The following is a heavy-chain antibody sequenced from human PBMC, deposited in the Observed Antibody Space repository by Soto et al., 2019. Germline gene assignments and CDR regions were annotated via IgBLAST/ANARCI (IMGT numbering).Heavy chain of an antibody. D-gene: IGHD5-12*01. CDR3: ARLVGYSGYDYFGYYYYYMDV. CDR1: GYSFTSYW. Sequence: PGESLKISCKGSGYSFTSYWIGWVRQMPGKGLEWMGIIYPGDSDTRYSPSFQGQVTISADKSISTAYLQWSSLKASDTAMYYCARLVGYSGYDYFGYYYYYMDVWGKGTTVTVSS. CDR2: IYPGDSDT. V-gene: IGHV5-51*01. J-gene: IGHJ6*03.